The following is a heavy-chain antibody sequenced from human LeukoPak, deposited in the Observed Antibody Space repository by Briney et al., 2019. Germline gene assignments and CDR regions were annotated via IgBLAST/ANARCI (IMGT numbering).Heavy chain of an antibody. CDR2: ISGSGGNT. CDR3: ARVSAAAGTGGLDP. Sequence: GGSLRLSCAASGFTFSSYAMSWVRQAPGKGLEWVSVISGSGGNTYYADSVKGRFTISRDNSKNTLYLQMNSLRAEDTAVYYCARVSAAAGTGGLDPWGQGTLVTVSS. J-gene: IGHJ5*02. D-gene: IGHD6-13*01. CDR1: GFTFSSYA. V-gene: IGHV3-23*01.